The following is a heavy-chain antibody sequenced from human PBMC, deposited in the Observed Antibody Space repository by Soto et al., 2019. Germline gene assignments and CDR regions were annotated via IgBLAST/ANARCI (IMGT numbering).Heavy chain of an antibody. CDR1: GFIFKNYA. D-gene: IGHD3-22*01. CDR2: ISGSGIST. CDR3: AKDLKGVITPGYFDF. Sequence: GGSLRLSCAASGFIFKNYAMNWVRQAPGKGLEWVSVISGSGISTDYADSVKGRFTISRDNSKNTLYLQMNSLRAEDTAVYYCAKDLKGVITPGYFDFWGQGTLVTVSS. V-gene: IGHV3-23*01. J-gene: IGHJ4*02.